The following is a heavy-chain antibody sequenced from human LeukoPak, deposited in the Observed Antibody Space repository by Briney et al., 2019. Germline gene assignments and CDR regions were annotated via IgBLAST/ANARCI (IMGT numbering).Heavy chain of an antibody. D-gene: IGHD1-26*01. CDR1: GYTFTSYG. CDR3: ARYSGSYYSQDWFDP. CDR2: ISAYNGNT. J-gene: IGHJ5*02. V-gene: IGHV1-18*01. Sequence: ASVKVSCEASGYTFTSYGISWVRQAPGQGLEWMGWISAYNGNTNYAQKLQGRVTMTTDTSTSTAYMELRSLRSDDTAVYYCARYSGSYYSQDWFDPWGQGTLVTVSS.